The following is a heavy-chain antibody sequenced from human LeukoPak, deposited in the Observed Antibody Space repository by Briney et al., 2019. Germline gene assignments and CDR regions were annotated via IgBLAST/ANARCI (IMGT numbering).Heavy chain of an antibody. D-gene: IGHD3-22*01. V-gene: IGHV4-34*01. CDR1: GGSFSGYY. CDR3: AISSRDYYDSSGYLSRLLDY. CDR2: INHSGST. J-gene: IGHJ4*02. Sequence: PSETLSLTCAVYGGSFSGYYWSWIRQPPGKGLEWIGEINHSGSTNYNPSLKSRVTISVDTSKNQFSLKLSSVTAADTAVYYCAISSRDYYDSSGYLSRLLDYWGQGTLVTVSS.